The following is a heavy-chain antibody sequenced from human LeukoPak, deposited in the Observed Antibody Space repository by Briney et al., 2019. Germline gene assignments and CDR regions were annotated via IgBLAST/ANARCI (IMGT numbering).Heavy chain of an antibody. CDR1: GFTFSSYA. D-gene: IGHD6-6*01. V-gene: IGHV3-30*02. Sequence: PGGSLRLSCAASGFTFSSYAMSWVRQAPGKGLEWVAFIRYDGSNKYYADSVKGQFTISRDNSKNTLYLQMNSLRAEDTAVYYCAKTSGSSYSRFDYWGQGTLVTVSS. CDR2: IRYDGSNK. J-gene: IGHJ4*02. CDR3: AKTSGSSYSRFDY.